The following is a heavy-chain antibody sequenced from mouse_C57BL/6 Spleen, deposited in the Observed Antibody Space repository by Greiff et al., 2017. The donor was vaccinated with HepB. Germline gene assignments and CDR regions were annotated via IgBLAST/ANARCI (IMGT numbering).Heavy chain of an antibody. V-gene: IGHV3-6*01. CDR2: ISYDGSN. D-gene: IGHD2-4*01. CDR3: ASLIYSDYLYYAMDY. Sequence: ESGPGLVKPSQSLSLTCTVTGYSITSGYYWNWIRQLPGNKREWMGYISYDGSNNYNQTLKNRISITRDTSKNQFFLKLNSVTTEDTAAYYCASLIYSDYLYYAMDYWGQGPSVTVSS. CDR1: GYSITSGYY. J-gene: IGHJ4*01.